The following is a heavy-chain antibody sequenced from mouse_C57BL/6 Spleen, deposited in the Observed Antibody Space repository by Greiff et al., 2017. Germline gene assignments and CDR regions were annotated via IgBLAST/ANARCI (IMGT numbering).Heavy chain of an antibody. CDR3: ARADGSSLSMDY. V-gene: IGHV1-50*01. CDR1: GYTFTSYW. D-gene: IGHD1-1*01. Sequence: QVQLQQPGAELVKPGASVKLSCKASGYTFTSYWMQWVKQRPGQGLEWIGEIDPSDSYTNYNQKFKGKATLTVYTSSSTAYMQLSSLTSEDSAVYYCARADGSSLSMDYWGQGTSVTVSS. J-gene: IGHJ4*01. CDR2: IDPSDSYT.